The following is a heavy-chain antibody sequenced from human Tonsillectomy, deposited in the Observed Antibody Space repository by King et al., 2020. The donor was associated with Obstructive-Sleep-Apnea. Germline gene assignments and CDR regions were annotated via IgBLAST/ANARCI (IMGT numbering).Heavy chain of an antibody. CDR1: GFTFSSYA. CDR2: ISGSGGST. J-gene: IGHJ4*02. V-gene: IGHV3-23*04. D-gene: IGHD2-15*01. Sequence: VQLVESGGGLVQPGGSLRLSCAASGFTFSSYAMSWVRQAPGKGLEWVSAISGSGGSTYYADSVKGRFTISRDNSKNTLYVQMNSLRAEDTAVYYCAKEGLGYCSGGSCYPDYWGQGTLVTVSS. CDR3: AKEGLGYCSGGSCYPDY.